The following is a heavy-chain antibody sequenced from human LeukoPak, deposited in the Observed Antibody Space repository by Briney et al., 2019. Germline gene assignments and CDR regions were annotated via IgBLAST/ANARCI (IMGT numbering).Heavy chain of an antibody. Sequence: GGSLRLSCAASGFTFSSYSMNWVRQAPGKGLEWVSSIGSSSSYIYYADSVKGRFTISRDNAKNSLYLQMNSLRAEDTAAYYCARGLSYYYDSSGRIFDYWGQGTLVTVSS. CDR1: GFTFSSYS. J-gene: IGHJ4*02. CDR3: ARGLSYYYDSSGRIFDY. CDR2: IGSSSSYI. V-gene: IGHV3-21*01. D-gene: IGHD3-22*01.